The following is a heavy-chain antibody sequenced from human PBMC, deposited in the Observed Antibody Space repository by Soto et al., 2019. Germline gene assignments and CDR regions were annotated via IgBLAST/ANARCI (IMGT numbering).Heavy chain of an antibody. J-gene: IGHJ5*02. D-gene: IGHD3-10*01. V-gene: IGHV3-30-3*01. CDR2: ISYDGSNK. Sequence: QVQLVESGGGVVQPGRSLRLSCAASGFTFSSYAMHWVRQAPGKGLEWVAVISYDGSNKYYADSVKGRFTISRDNSKNTLYLQMNSLRAEDTAVYYCARSIEGYYGSGSEGWFDPWGQGTLVTVSS. CDR1: GFTFSSYA. CDR3: ARSIEGYYGSGSEGWFDP.